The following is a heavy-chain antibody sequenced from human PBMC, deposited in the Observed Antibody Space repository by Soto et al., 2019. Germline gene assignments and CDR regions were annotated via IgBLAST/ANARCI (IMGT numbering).Heavy chain of an antibody. D-gene: IGHD1-1*01. J-gene: IGHJ4*02. V-gene: IGHV3-53*01. Sequence: PGGSLKLSCAASGFTVSNYYMSWVRQAPGRGLQWVSVIYTAGPTYYADSVKGRFTISRXXXKXXLXXQXXNXRAEDTATYYCARGKSRDAYNPLGYWGPGTLVTVSS. CDR1: GFTVSNYY. CDR2: IYTAGPT. CDR3: ARGKSRDAYNPLGY.